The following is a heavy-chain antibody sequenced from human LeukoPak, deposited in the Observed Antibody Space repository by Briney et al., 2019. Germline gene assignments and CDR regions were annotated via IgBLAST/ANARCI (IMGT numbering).Heavy chain of an antibody. CDR3: ARSGIAARPGIGY. D-gene: IGHD6-6*01. CDR2: ISSSGSTI. Sequence: GGPLRLSCAASGFTLSSYEMNCVRQPPGKGLEWVSYISSSGSTIYYADSVKGRFTISRDNAKNSLYLQMNSLRAEDTAVYYCARSGIAARPGIGYWGQGTLVTVSS. V-gene: IGHV3-48*03. J-gene: IGHJ4*02. CDR1: GFTLSSYE.